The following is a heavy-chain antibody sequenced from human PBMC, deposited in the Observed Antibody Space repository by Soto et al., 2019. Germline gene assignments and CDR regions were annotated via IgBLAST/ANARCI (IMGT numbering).Heavy chain of an antibody. D-gene: IGHD4-17*01. CDR3: ASSIQGDYGGFDAFDI. Sequence: PSETLSLTCAVYGGSFSGYYWSWIRQPPGKGLEWIGEINHSGSTNYNPSLKSRVTISVDTSKNQFSLKLSSETAADTAVYYCASSIQGDYGGFDAFDIWGQGTMVTVSS. CDR2: INHSGST. CDR1: GGSFSGYY. V-gene: IGHV4-34*01. J-gene: IGHJ3*02.